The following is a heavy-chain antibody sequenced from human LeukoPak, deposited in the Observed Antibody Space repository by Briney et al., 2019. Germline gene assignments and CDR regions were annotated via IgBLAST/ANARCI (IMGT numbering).Heavy chain of an antibody. Sequence: GGSLRLSCAASGFTFSSYWMSWVRQAPGKGLEWVANIKQDGSEKYYVDSVKGRFTISRDSAKNSLYLQMNSLRAEDTALYYCARRQGRRGIVGATILKGGFDIWGPGTKVTVSS. CDR2: IKQDGSEK. J-gene: IGHJ3*02. CDR3: ARRQGRRGIVGATILKGGFDI. V-gene: IGHV3-7*01. CDR1: GFTFSSYW. D-gene: IGHD1-26*01.